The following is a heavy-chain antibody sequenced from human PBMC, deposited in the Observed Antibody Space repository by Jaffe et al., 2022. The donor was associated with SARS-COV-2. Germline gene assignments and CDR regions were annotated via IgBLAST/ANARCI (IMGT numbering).Heavy chain of an antibody. J-gene: IGHJ4*02. CDR3: ARLSGRFVPAAPLFDY. D-gene: IGHD2-2*01. Sequence: EVQLVQSGAEVKKPGESLKISCKGSGYSFTSYWIGWVRQMPGKGLEWMGIIYPGDSDTRYSPSFQGQVTISADKSISTAYLQWSSLKASDTAMYYCARLSGRFVPAAPLFDYWGQGTLVTVSS. CDR1: GYSFTSYW. CDR2: IYPGDSDT. V-gene: IGHV5-51*01.